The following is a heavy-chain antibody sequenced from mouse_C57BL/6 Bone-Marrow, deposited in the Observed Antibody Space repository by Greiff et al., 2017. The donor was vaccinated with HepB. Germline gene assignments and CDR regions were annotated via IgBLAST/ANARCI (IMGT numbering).Heavy chain of an antibody. CDR3: ARGGYYCGTNWYFDV. Sequence: VQLQQPGAELVRPGTSVKLSCKASGYTFTSYWMHWVKQRPGQGLEWIGVIDPSDSYTNYNQKFKGKATLTVDTSSSTAYMQLSSLTSEDSAVYYCARGGYYCGTNWYFDVWGTGTTVTVSS. J-gene: IGHJ1*03. V-gene: IGHV1-59*01. CDR1: GYTFTSYW. D-gene: IGHD1-1*01. CDR2: IDPSDSYT.